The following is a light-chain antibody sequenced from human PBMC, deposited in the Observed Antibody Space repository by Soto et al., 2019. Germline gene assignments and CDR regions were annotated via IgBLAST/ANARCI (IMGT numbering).Light chain of an antibody. J-gene: IGKJ4*01. CDR2: DAS. V-gene: IGKV1-5*01. CDR1: QSISSW. CDR3: RQYNRTYST. Sequence: DIQMTQSPSTLSASVGDRVTITCRASQSISSWLAWYQQKPGKAPKLLIYDASILESGVTSRLSGSGSGTEFTLNISRLKTDDLATHPCRQYNRTYSTFGGGTKVEIK.